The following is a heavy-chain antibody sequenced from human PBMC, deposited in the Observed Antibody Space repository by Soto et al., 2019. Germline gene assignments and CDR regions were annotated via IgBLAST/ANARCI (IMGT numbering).Heavy chain of an antibody. Sequence: SCIIKNRGKGPEWVSTVSASGGSTYSADSVKGRFTISRDNSKNTVHLQMNSLRAEDTAVYYCAKTMGDCSGGSCYGAYSMDVWGQGITVTVSS. D-gene: IGHD2-15*01. CDR3: AKTMGDCSGGSCYGAYSMDV. J-gene: IGHJ6*02. V-gene: IGHV3-23*01. CDR2: VSASGGST.